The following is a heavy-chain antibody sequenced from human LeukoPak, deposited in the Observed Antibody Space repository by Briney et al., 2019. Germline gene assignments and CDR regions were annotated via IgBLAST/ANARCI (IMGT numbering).Heavy chain of an antibody. Sequence: GGSLRLSCAASGFTFSSYSMNWVRQAPGMGLEWVSSISSSSSYIYYADSVKGRFTISRDNAKNSLYLQMNSLRAEDTAVYYCARDRYGSVAWFDPWGQGTLVTVSS. D-gene: IGHD3-10*01. CDR3: ARDRYGSVAWFDP. CDR1: GFTFSSYS. CDR2: ISSSSSYI. V-gene: IGHV3-21*01. J-gene: IGHJ5*02.